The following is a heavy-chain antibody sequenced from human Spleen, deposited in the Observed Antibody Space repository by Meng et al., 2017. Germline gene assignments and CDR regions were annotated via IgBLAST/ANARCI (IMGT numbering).Heavy chain of an antibody. Sequence: QVLLVQSGAEVKKPGASVKVSCKTSGYTFTNYGISWVRQAPGQGLEWMGWSSAYNGDTKYAQKLQGRVTMTTDTSTSTAYMELRSLTSDDTAMYYCARELFDNSGFYFGYWGQGTLVTVSS. CDR3: ARELFDNSGFYFGY. CDR1: GYTFTNYG. D-gene: IGHD3-22*01. CDR2: SSAYNGDT. J-gene: IGHJ4*02. V-gene: IGHV1-18*01.